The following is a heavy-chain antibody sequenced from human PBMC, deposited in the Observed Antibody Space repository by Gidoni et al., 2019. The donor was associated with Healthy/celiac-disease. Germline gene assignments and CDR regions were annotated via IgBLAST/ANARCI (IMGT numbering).Heavy chain of an antibody. J-gene: IGHJ4*02. V-gene: IGHV3-23*01. D-gene: IGHD3-16*01. Sequence: EVQLLESGGGLVQPGGSLRLSCAASGFTFSSYDMSWVRQAPGKGLEWVSAISGSGGSTYYADSVKGRFTIPRDNSKNTLYLQMNSLRAEDTAVYYCAKDENPSIIVQFGGHYFDYWGQGTLVTVSS. CDR1: GFTFSSYD. CDR2: ISGSGGST. CDR3: AKDENPSIIVQFGGHYFDY.